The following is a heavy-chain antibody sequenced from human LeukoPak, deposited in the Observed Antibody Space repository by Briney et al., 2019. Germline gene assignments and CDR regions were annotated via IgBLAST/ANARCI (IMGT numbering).Heavy chain of an antibody. J-gene: IGHJ3*02. CDR1: GFTFSSYW. CDR2: IKQDGSEK. CDR3: ARDQRNGYNYGAFDI. Sequence: PGGSLRLSCAASGFTFSSYWMSWVRQAPGKGLEWVANIKQDGSEKYNVDSVKGRFTISRHNAKNSLYLQMNSLRAEDTAVYYCARDQRNGYNYGAFDIWGQGTMVTVSS. D-gene: IGHD5-24*01. V-gene: IGHV3-7*01.